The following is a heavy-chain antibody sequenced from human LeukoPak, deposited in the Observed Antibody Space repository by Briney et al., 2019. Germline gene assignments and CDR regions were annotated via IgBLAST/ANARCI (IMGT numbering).Heavy chain of an antibody. CDR2: FDPEGGET. J-gene: IGHJ4*02. V-gene: IGHV1-24*01. CDR1: GYTLTELS. CDR3: ATWYSSGWYRTFDY. D-gene: IGHD6-19*01. Sequence: ASVKVSCKVSGYTLTELSMHWVRQAPGKGLEWMGGFDPEGGETIYAQKFQGRVTMTEDTSTDTAYMELSSLRSEDTAVYYCATWYSSGWYRTFDYWGQGTLVTVSS.